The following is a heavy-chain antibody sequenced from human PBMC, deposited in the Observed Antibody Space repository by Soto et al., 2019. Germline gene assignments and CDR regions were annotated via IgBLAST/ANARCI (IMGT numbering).Heavy chain of an antibody. J-gene: IGHJ4*02. CDR2: IYYSGST. V-gene: IGHV4-31*03. Sequence: QVQLQESGPGLVKPSQTLSLTCTVSGGSISSGGYYWSWIRQHPGKGLEWIGYIYYSGSTYYNPSIKSRVTRSVDTSKNQFSLKLSSVTAADTAVYYCARERSDILTGYPPIMWGQGTLVTVSS. D-gene: IGHD3-9*01. CDR3: ARERSDILTGYPPIM. CDR1: GGSISSGGYY.